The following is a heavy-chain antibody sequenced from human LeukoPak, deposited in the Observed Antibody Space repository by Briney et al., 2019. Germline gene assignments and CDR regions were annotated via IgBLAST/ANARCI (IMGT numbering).Heavy chain of an antibody. CDR3: VNDYADAFAI. V-gene: IGHV3-74*01. Sequence: GGSLRLSCEASGFXFSSYWMHWVRQAPGKGLVWVSRINTDGSTTNYADAVKGRFTISRDNAKNTLYLQMNSLRAEDTAVYYCVNDYADAFAIWGQGTMVTVSS. CDR1: GFXFSSYW. CDR2: INTDGSTT. D-gene: IGHD4-17*01. J-gene: IGHJ3*02.